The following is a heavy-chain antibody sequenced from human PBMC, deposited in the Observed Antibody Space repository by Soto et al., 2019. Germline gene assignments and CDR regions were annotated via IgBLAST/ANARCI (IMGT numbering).Heavy chain of an antibody. D-gene: IGHD3-22*01. J-gene: IGHJ6*02. Sequence: GGSLRLSCAASGFTFSSYAMGWVRQAPGKGLEWVSAISGSGGSTYYADSVKGRFTISRDNSKNTLYLQMNSLRAEDTAVYYCAKDVYYYDSSGYLAFVKPTHYGLDVWGQGTTVTVSS. V-gene: IGHV3-23*01. CDR2: ISGSGGST. CDR3: AKDVYYYDSSGYLAFVKPTHYGLDV. CDR1: GFTFSSYA.